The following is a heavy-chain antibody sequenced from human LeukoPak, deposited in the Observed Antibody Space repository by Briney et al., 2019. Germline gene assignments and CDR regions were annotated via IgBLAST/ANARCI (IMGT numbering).Heavy chain of an antibody. CDR3: VRDDSSHFDY. J-gene: IGHJ4*02. V-gene: IGHV3-74*01. D-gene: IGHD6-13*01. CDR1: GFTFSNSW. Sequence: GGSLRLSCAASGFTFSNSWMSWVRQAPGKGLVWVSRINRDGSSTNHADSVKGRFTISRDNAKNTLYLQMNSLRAEDTAVYYCVRDDSSHFDYWGQGALVTVSS. CDR2: INRDGSST.